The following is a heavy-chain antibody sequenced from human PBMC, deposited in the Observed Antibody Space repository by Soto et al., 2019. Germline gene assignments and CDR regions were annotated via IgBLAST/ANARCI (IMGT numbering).Heavy chain of an antibody. V-gene: IGHV2-5*02. CDR2: IYWDDDN. J-gene: IGHJ3*02. CDR1: GFSLSTSGVG. Sequence: QITLKESGPTLVKPTQTLTLTCTFSGFSLSTSGVGVGWIRQPPEKALEWLALIYWDDDNRYSPSLKSRLTITQDTSKNQVGLTMTNMDPVDTATYYCAHARRRYDAFDIWGKGTMVTVSS. CDR3: AHARRRYDAFDI. D-gene: IGHD3-9*01.